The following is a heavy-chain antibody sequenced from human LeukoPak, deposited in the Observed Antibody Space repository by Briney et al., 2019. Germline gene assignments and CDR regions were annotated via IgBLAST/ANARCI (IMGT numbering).Heavy chain of an antibody. D-gene: IGHD3-22*01. CDR3: ARGVSYYYDNSGHPGWYFDL. J-gene: IGHJ2*01. CDR2: ILTTGDT. CDR1: GFTFNYYD. Sequence: GSLRLSCAVXGFTFNYYDMHWVRQAPGKRLEWVSAILTTGDTHYPDSVKGRFAMSREDAKNSVHLQMNTLRAGDTAVYYCARGVSYYYDNSGHPGWYFDLWGRGALVTVSS. V-gene: IGHV3-13*01.